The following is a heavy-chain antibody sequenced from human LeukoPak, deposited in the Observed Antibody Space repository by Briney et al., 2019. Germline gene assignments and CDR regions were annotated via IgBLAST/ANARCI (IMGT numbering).Heavy chain of an antibody. Sequence: GGSLRLSCAASGFTFSTFAMTWVRQAPGSGLERVSTISADGKSTYYADSVKGRFTISRDNSRNALNLQMNSLRAEDTAAYYCAKDLGEAGMENFDHWGQGTLVTVSS. CDR1: GFTFSTFA. V-gene: IGHV3-23*01. D-gene: IGHD6-19*01. J-gene: IGHJ4*02. CDR2: ISADGKST. CDR3: AKDLGEAGMENFDH.